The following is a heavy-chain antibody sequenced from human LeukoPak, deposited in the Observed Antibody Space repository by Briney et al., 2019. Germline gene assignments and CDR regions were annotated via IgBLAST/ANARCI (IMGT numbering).Heavy chain of an antibody. CDR2: INHSGST. CDR1: GGSFSAYY. V-gene: IGHV4-34*01. J-gene: IGHJ4*02. D-gene: IGHD1-26*01. CDR3: ARTSGSGNYKRWVDY. Sequence: SETLSLTCAVYGGSFSAYYWSWIRQPPGNGLEWIGEINHSGSTNYNPSLKSRVTISVDTSKNQFSLKLSSVTAADTAVYYCARTSGSGNYKRWVDYWGQGTLVTVSS.